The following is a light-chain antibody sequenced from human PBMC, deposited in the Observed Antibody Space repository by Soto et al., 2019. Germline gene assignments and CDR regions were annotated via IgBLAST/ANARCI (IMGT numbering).Light chain of an antibody. V-gene: IGKV1-8*01. J-gene: IGKJ5*01. Sequence: AIRMTQSPSSFSASTGDRVTITCRASQGVSSYLAWYQQTPGKAPKLLIYAASSLQSGVPSRFSGSGSGTDFTLTISSPQPEDSATYFCQQAKSFPLTFGQGTRLEIK. CDR1: QGVSSY. CDR3: QQAKSFPLT. CDR2: AAS.